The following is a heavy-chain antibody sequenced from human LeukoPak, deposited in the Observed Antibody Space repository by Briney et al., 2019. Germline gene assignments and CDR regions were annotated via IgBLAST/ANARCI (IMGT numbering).Heavy chain of an antibody. Sequence: GGSLRLSCAASGFTFDNYGMSWVRPAPGKGLEWVSGISWNGGSTGYADSVKGRFTISRDNAKNSLYLQMNSLRAEDTALYYCARIDTYYYDSSGYYSAFDIWGQGTIVTVSS. V-gene: IGHV3-20*04. CDR2: ISWNGGST. J-gene: IGHJ3*02. D-gene: IGHD3-22*01. CDR1: GFTFDNYG. CDR3: ARIDTYYYDSSGYYSAFDI.